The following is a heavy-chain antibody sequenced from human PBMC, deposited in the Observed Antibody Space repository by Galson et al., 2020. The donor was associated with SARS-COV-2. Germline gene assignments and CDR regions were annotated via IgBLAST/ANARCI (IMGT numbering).Heavy chain of an antibody. CDR1: GYTFISYA. Sequence: ASVKVSCKASGYTFISYAISWVRQAPGQGLEWMGWISGYNGNTNYVQKFQGRVTMTTDTSTSTAYMELRSLRSDDTAVYYCARDGIQQWVLDYWGQGTLVTVSS. CDR2: ISGYNGNT. V-gene: IGHV1-18*04. J-gene: IGHJ4*02. CDR3: ARDGIQQWVLDY. D-gene: IGHD5-18*01.